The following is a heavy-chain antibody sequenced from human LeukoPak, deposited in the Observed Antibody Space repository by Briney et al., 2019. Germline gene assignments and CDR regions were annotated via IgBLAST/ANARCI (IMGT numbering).Heavy chain of an antibody. CDR3: AKHYYGSSGYTYNWFDP. D-gene: IGHD3-22*01. V-gene: IGHV3-23*01. CDR2: ISGSGGST. J-gene: IGHJ5*02. Sequence: PGGSLRLSCAASGFTFSSYSMNWVRQAPGRGLEWVSAISGSGGSTYYADSVKGRFTISRDNSKNTLYLQMNSLRAEDTAVYYCAKHYYGSSGYTYNWFDPWGQGTLVTVSS. CDR1: GFTFSSYS.